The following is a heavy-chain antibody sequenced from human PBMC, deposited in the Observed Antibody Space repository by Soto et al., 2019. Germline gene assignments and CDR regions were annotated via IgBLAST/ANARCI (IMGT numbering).Heavy chain of an antibody. Sequence: QVQLQESGPGLMKPSGTLSLTCAVSGGSISTNWWRWVRQPPGKGLEWIGETYHSGRTNYNPTLMNRATMSMDKSQNLLSLNLNSVTAADAAVYYCARHIAVSGTRGFDFWGQGTLVTVSS. J-gene: IGHJ4*02. CDR1: GGSISTNW. V-gene: IGHV4-4*02. CDR3: ARHIAVSGTRGFDF. D-gene: IGHD6-19*01. CDR2: TYHSGRT.